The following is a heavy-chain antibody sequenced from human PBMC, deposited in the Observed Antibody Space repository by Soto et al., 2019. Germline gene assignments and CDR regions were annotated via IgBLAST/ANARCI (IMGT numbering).Heavy chain of an antibody. CDR1: GYTFTGYY. J-gene: IGHJ5*02. D-gene: IGHD1-26*01. V-gene: IGHV1-2*02. CDR2: INPNSGGT. Sequence: PAKVSCKASGYTFTGYYMHWVRQAPGQGLEWMGWINPNSGGTNYAQKFQGRVTMTRDTSISTAYMELSRLRSDDTAVYYCARASGSYYRSGRNWFDPWGQGTLVTVSS. CDR3: ARASGSYYRSGRNWFDP.